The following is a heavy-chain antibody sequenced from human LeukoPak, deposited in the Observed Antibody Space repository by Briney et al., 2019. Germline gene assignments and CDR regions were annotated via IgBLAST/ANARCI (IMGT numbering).Heavy chain of an antibody. Sequence: SETLSLTCTVSGGSITEYFWSWNRQSPGKGLECIGYIYYDGSTNYNPSLTSRVTISIDTSKTQFSLKLSSVTAADTAVYYCATSRSSSRRRVYFDYWGQGAQVTVSS. CDR3: ATSRSSSRRRVYFDY. D-gene: IGHD6-13*01. CDR2: IYYDGST. J-gene: IGHJ4*02. CDR1: GGSITEYF. V-gene: IGHV4-59*01.